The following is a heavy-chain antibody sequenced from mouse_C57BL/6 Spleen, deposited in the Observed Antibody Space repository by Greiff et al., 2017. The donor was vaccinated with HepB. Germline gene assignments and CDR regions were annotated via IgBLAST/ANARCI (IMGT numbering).Heavy chain of an antibody. V-gene: IGHV1-26*01. Sequence: DVQLQQSGPELVKPGASVKISCKASGYTFTDYYMNWVKQSHGKSLEWIGDINPNNGGTSYNQKFKGKATLTVDKSSSTAYMELRSLTSEDSAVYYCARSDYGYWGQGTTLTVSS. CDR2: INPNNGGT. J-gene: IGHJ2*01. D-gene: IGHD1-1*01. CDR1: GYTFTDYY. CDR3: ARSDYGY.